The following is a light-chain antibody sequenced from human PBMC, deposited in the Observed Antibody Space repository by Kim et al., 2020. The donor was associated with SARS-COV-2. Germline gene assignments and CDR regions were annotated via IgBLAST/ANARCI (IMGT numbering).Light chain of an antibody. Sequence: PGERATLSCRASQSVSSSYLAWYQQKPGKAPRLLIYGASSRATGIPDRFSGSGSGTDFTLTISRLEPEDFAVYYCQQYGSSPRITFGQGTRLEIK. CDR1: QSVSSSY. CDR3: QQYGSSPRIT. CDR2: GAS. J-gene: IGKJ5*01. V-gene: IGKV3-20*01.